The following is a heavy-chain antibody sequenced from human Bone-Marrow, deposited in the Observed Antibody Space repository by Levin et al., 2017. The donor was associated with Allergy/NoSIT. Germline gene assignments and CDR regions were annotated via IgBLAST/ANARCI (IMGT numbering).Heavy chain of an antibody. CDR3: ARNRRFLPDY. CDR2: IYYSGST. Sequence: SETLSLTCTVSGGSISSGGYYWSWIRQHPGKGLEWIGYIYYSGSTYYNPSLKSRVTISVDTSKNQFSLKLSSVTAADTAVYYCARNRRFLPDYWGQGTLVTVSS. J-gene: IGHJ4*02. CDR1: GGSISSGGYY. D-gene: IGHD3-3*01. V-gene: IGHV4-31*03.